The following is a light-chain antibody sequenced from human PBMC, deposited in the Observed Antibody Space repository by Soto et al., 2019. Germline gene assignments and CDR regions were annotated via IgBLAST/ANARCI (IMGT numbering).Light chain of an antibody. Sequence: IVMTQSPATLSVSPGERVTLSCRASQGIGITLAWYQQKPGQTPRLLIYGASTRATGIPARFSGSGSGTEFTLTINSLQSEDSAVYYCQRHNDWPLTFGGGTKVEIK. CDR2: GAS. J-gene: IGKJ4*01. V-gene: IGKV3-15*01. CDR1: QGIGIT. CDR3: QRHNDWPLT.